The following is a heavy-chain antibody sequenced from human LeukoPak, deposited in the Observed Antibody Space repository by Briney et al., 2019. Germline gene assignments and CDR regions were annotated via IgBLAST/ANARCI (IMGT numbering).Heavy chain of an antibody. V-gene: IGHV4-34*01. D-gene: IGHD3-3*01. Sequence: PSETLSLTCAVYGGSFSGYYWSCIRQPPGKGLEWIGEINHSGSTNYNPSLKSRVTISVDTSKNQFSLKLSSVTAADTAVYYCARGEANYDFWSGYYAWFDPWGQGTLVTVSS. J-gene: IGHJ5*02. CDR1: GGSFSGYY. CDR2: INHSGST. CDR3: ARGEANYDFWSGYYAWFDP.